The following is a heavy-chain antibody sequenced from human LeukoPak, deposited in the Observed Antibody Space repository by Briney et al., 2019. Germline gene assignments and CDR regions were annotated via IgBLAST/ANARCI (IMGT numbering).Heavy chain of an antibody. CDR1: GYIFTSYS. D-gene: IGHD6-13*01. V-gene: IGHV1-18*01. CDR3: AREEGTPIAAANV. J-gene: IGHJ3*01. Sequence: ASVTVSFTASGYIFTSYSISWVRQAPGQGLERIGCIIAYNCDTNYLQKFHGRVTITTDTSTSTAYMELKSLRSDDTAVYYCAREEGTPIAAANVWGLGTKVTVSS. CDR2: IIAYNCDT.